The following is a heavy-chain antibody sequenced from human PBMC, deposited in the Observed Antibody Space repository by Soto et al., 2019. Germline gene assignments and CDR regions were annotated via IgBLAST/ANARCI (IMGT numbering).Heavy chain of an antibody. CDR3: AKSLGDGSGSYYDSYYYYYGMDV. Sequence: GGSLRLSCAASGFTFSSYAMSWVRQAPGKGLEWVSAISGSGGSTYYADSVKGRFTISRDNSKNTLYLQMNSLRAEDTAVYYCAKSLGDGSGSYYDSYYYYYGMDVWGQGTTVTVSS. CDR2: ISGSGGST. CDR1: GFTFSSYA. D-gene: IGHD3-10*01. J-gene: IGHJ6*02. V-gene: IGHV3-23*01.